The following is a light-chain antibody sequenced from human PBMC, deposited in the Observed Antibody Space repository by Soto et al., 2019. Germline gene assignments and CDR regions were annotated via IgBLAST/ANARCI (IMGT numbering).Light chain of an antibody. CDR3: QQRSNWPLT. Sequence: EIVLTQSPATLSFSGVERSILSFRASQSISDYLAWYQQTPGQAPRLLIYDASIRASGIPARFSGSGSGTDFTLTISSLEPVDFAVYYCQQRSNWPLTFGGGTKVDIK. CDR1: QSISDY. V-gene: IGKV3-11*01. CDR2: DAS. J-gene: IGKJ4*01.